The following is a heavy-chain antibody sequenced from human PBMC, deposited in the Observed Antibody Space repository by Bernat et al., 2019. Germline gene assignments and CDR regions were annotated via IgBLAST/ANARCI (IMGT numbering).Heavy chain of an antibody. V-gene: IGHV3-73*01. Sequence: EVQLVESGGGLVQPGGSLKLSCAASGFTFSGSAMHWVRQASGKGLEWVGRIRSKANSYATAYTASVKGRFTISRDDSKNTAYLQMNSLKTEDTAVYYCTSGRPFDYWGQGTLVTVSS. J-gene: IGHJ4*02. CDR1: GFTFSGSA. CDR2: IRSKANSYAT. CDR3: TSGRPFDY.